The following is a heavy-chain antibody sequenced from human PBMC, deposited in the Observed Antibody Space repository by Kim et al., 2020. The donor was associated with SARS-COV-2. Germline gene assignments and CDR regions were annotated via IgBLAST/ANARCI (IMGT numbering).Heavy chain of an antibody. CDR1: GYTFTSYG. D-gene: IGHD2-2*01. V-gene: IGHV1-18*04. CDR2: ISAYNGNT. Sequence: ASVKVSCKASGYTFTSYGISWVRQAPGQGLEWMGWISAYNGNTNYAQKLQGRVTMTTDTSTSTAYMELRSLRSDDTAVYYCARGWSGVVVPAAIRDGMDVWGQGTTVTVSS. J-gene: IGHJ6*02. CDR3: ARGWSGVVVPAAIRDGMDV.